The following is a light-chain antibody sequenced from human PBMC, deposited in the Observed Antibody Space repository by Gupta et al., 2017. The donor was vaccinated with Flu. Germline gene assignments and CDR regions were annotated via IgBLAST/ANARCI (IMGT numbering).Light chain of an antibody. CDR1: SVNIGSNP. J-gene: IGLJ2*01. CDR2: RDY. Sequence: QSVVTQPPSASGTPRQSVSINCFGSSVNIGSNPVFWYQQLPGTAPKLLIYRDYQRPSGVPDRFSGSKSGTSASLAISGLRSDDEAEYYCAMWDDTLNARVFGGGTKLTVL. V-gene: IGLV1-47*01. CDR3: AMWDDTLNARV.